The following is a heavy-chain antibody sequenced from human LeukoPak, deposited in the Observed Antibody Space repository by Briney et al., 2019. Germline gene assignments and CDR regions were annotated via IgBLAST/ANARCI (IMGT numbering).Heavy chain of an antibody. CDR3: ARDHCSGGSCYPRFDY. CDR1: GYTFTGYY. Sequence: GASVKVSCKASGYTFTGYYMHWVRQAPGQGLEWMGIINPSGGSTSYAQKFQGRVTMTRDTSTSTVYMELSSLRSEDTAVYYCARDHCSGGSCYPRFDYWGQGTLVTVSS. D-gene: IGHD2-15*01. J-gene: IGHJ4*02. V-gene: IGHV1-46*01. CDR2: INPSGGST.